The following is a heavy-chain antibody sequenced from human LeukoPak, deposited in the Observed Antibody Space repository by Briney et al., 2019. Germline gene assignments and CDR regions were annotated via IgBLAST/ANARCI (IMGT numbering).Heavy chain of an antibody. CDR3: ARESIAVAGTYYYYGMDV. CDR1: GFTVSSNY. CDR2: IYSGGST. J-gene: IGHJ6*02. Sequence: GGSLRLSCAASGFTVSSNYMSWVRQAPGKGLEWVSVIYSGGSTYYADSVKGRFTISRDNSKNTLYLQMNSLRAEDTAVYYCARESIAVAGTYYYYGMDVWGQGTTVTVSS. D-gene: IGHD6-19*01. V-gene: IGHV3-53*01.